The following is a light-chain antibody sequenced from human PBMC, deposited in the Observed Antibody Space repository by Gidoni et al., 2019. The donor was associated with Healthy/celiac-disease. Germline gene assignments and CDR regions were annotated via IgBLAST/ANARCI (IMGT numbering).Light chain of an antibody. J-gene: IGLJ3*02. CDR3: CSYAGSSTLV. V-gene: IGLV2-23*02. CDR1: SSDVGSYNL. CDR2: EVS. Sequence: ICCTGTSSDVGSYNLVSWYHQHPGKAPKLMIYEVSKRPSGVSNRFSGSKSGNTASLTSSGLQAEDEADYYCCSYAGSSTLVFGGGTKLTVL.